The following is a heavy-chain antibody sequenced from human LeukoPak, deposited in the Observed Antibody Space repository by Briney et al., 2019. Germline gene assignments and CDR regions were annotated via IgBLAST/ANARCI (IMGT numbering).Heavy chain of an antibody. CDR1: GGSISSYY. V-gene: IGHV3-23*01. D-gene: IGHD3-10*01. CDR3: AKPAYYSDSGSFPTQYYFDY. J-gene: IGHJ4*02. Sequence: ETLSLTCIVSGGSISSYYWSWIRQPPGKGLEWVSAISGSGGSTYYADSVKGRFTISRDNSKNTLYLQMGSLRADDTALFYCAKPAYYSDSGSFPTQYYFDYWGQGTLVTVSS. CDR2: ISGSGGST.